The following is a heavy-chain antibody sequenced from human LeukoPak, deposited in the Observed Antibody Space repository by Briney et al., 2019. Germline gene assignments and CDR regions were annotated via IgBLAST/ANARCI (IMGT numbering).Heavy chain of an antibody. J-gene: IGHJ6*02. CDR1: GGSISSSSYY. CDR3: ARDKIGESGYDFDYGVDV. Sequence: SETLSLTCTVSGGSISSSSYYWGWIRQPPGKGLEWIGSIYYSGSTYYNPSLKSRVTISVDTSKNQFSLKLSSVTAADTAVYYCARDKIGESGYDFDYGVDVWGQGTTVTVSS. CDR2: IYYSGST. D-gene: IGHD5-12*01. V-gene: IGHV4-39*07.